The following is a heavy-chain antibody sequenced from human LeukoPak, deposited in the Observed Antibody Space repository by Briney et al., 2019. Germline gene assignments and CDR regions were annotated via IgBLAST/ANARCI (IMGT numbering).Heavy chain of an antibody. Sequence: PGGSLRLSCAASGFTFSTFGMRWVRQAPGKGLEWVSTIPASGGNTYYADSVRGRFTISRDNSKNTLYLQINSLTAEDTAIYYCVRYLSGWYYFDWWGQGTPVTVSS. CDR3: VRYLSGWYYFDW. CDR1: GFTFSTFG. V-gene: IGHV3-23*01. J-gene: IGHJ4*02. D-gene: IGHD6-19*01. CDR2: IPASGGNT.